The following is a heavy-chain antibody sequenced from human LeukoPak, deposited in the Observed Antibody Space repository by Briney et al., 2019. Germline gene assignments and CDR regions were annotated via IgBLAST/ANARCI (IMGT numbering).Heavy chain of an antibody. J-gene: IGHJ4*02. CDR1: GFTVSSNS. Sequence: GGSLRLSCTVSGFTVSSNSMSWVRQAPGKGLEWVSFIYSAGSIYYSDSVKGRFTISIDNSKNTLYLQMNSLRAEDTAVYYCARRAGAYTHPYDYWGQGTLVTVSS. CDR2: IYSAGSI. CDR3: ARRAGAYTHPYDY. V-gene: IGHV3-53*01. D-gene: IGHD3-16*01.